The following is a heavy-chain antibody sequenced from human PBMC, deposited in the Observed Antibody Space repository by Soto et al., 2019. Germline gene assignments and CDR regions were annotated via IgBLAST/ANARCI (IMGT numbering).Heavy chain of an antibody. CDR3: SKGYAMDV. Sequence: QVQLVQSGAEVKKPGASVKVSCKASGSNFPTFDINWVRQATGQGLEWMGWININSGNTAYAQKYQGRFTMTRNTSISTVYMELSSLISDDTAVYYCSKGYAMDVWGQGTTVIVSS. CDR2: ININSGNT. V-gene: IGHV1-8*01. J-gene: IGHJ6*02. CDR1: GSNFPTFD.